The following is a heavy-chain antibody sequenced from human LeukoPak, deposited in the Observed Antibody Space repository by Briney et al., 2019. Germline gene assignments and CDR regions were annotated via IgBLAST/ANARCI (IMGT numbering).Heavy chain of an antibody. CDR3: ARGRKPDIAVAHGAFEI. J-gene: IGHJ3*02. D-gene: IGHD6-19*01. V-gene: IGHV3-7*01. Sequence: GRSLRLSCAASGFTFTNYGMHWVRQAPGKGLEWVANIKQDGSEKYYVDSVKGRFTISRDNAKKSLYLQMNSLRAEDRAVYYCARGRKPDIAVAHGAFEIWGQGTMVTVSS. CDR2: IKQDGSEK. CDR1: GFTFTNYG.